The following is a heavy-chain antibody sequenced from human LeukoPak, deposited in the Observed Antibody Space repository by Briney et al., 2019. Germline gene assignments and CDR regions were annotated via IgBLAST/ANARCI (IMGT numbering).Heavy chain of an antibody. CDR1: GGTFISYA. CDR2: IIPILGIA. Sequence: ASVKVSCKASGGTFISYAITWVRQAPGQGLEWMGRIIPILGIANYAQKFQGRVTITAYTFTSTAYMELSSLRSEDTAVYYCAGGNSDYGETYYFDYWGQGTLVTVSS. J-gene: IGHJ4*02. CDR3: AGGNSDYGETYYFDY. V-gene: IGHV1-69*04. D-gene: IGHD4-17*01.